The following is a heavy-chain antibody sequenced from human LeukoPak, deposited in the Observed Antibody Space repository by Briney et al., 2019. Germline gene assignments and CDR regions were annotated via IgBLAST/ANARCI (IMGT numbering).Heavy chain of an antibody. CDR3: ATNTMGRGATVDY. J-gene: IGHJ4*02. CDR2: IYYSGST. D-gene: IGHD3-10*01. Sequence: SETLSLTCTVSGGSISSSSYYWGWIRQPPGKGLEWIGSIYYSGSTYYNPSLKSRVTISVDTSKNQFSLKLSSVTAADTAVYYCATNTMGRGATVDYWGQGTLVTVSS. CDR1: GGSISSSSYY. V-gene: IGHV4-39*01.